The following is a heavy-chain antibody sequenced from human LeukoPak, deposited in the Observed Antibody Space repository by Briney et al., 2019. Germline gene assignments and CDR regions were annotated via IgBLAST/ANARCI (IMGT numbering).Heavy chain of an antibody. D-gene: IGHD6-13*01. J-gene: IGHJ5*02. CDR3: ARGGRAIAAAGTSTWDDWFDP. CDR1: GGSITGYY. V-gene: IGHV4-59*08. CDR2: IYYTGST. Sequence: SETLSLTCTVSGGSITGYYWSWIRQPPGKGLEYIGYIYYTGSTNYNPSLKSRVTISVDTSKNQFSLKLSSVTAADTAVYYCARGGRAIAAAGTSTWDDWFDPWGQGTLVTVSS.